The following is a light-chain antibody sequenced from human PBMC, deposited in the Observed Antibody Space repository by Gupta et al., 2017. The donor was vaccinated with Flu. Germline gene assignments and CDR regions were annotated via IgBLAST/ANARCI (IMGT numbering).Light chain of an antibody. CDR2: EAS. V-gene: IGKV1-5*03. CDR1: QSISTW. Sequence: SPSPLSAFVGDRFTITCRASQSISTWLDWYQQKPGKAPNLLISEASRLQSGVPSRFSRSGSLTEFTLTISSLQPDDFATYYFQHSHSYWTFGQGTKVEIK. CDR3: QHSHSYWT. J-gene: IGKJ1*01.